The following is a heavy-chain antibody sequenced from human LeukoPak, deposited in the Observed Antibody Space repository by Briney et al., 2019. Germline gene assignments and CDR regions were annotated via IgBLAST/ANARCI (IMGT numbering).Heavy chain of an antibody. CDR2: IYTSGST. CDR3: ARDPTYRDAFDI. J-gene: IGHJ3*02. V-gene: IGHV4-61*02. CDR1: GGSISSGSSY. D-gene: IGHD2-2*01. Sequence: SSETLSLTCTLSGGSISSGSSYWSWIRQPAGRGLEWLGRIYTSGSTNYNPSLKSRVTISVDTSKSQFSLKLSSVTAADTAVYYCARDPTYRDAFDIWGQGTMVTVSS.